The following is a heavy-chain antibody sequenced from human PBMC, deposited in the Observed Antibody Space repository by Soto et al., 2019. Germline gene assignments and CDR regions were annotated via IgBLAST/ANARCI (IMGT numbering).Heavy chain of an antibody. CDR3: ARDRYSSGNWFDP. CDR1: GGTFSSYA. J-gene: IGHJ5*02. V-gene: IGHV1-69*12. CDR2: IIPIFGTA. D-gene: IGHD4-4*01. Sequence: QVQLVQSGAEVKKLGSSVKVSCKASGGTFSSYAISWVRQAPGQGLEWMGGIIPIFGTANYAQKFQGRVTITADESTSTAYMELSSLRSEDTAMYYCARDRYSSGNWFDPWGQGTLVTVSS.